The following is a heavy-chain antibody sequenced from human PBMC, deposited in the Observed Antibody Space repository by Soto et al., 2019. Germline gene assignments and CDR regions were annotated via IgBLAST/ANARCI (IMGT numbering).Heavy chain of an antibody. Sequence: QVQLVESGGGVVQPGRSLRLSCAASGFTFSSYGMHWVRQAPGKGLEWVAVISYDGSNKYYADSVKGRFTISRDNSKNTLYLQMNSLRAEDTAVYYCAKALRYSYGALDYWGQGTLFTVSS. V-gene: IGHV3-30*18. CDR1: GFTFSSYG. D-gene: IGHD5-18*01. CDR3: AKALRYSYGALDY. CDR2: ISYDGSNK. J-gene: IGHJ4*02.